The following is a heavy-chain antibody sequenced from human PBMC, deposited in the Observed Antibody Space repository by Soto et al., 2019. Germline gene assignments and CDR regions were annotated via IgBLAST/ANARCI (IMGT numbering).Heavy chain of an antibody. J-gene: IGHJ5*02. CDR1: GISISSYY. CDR3: ARNYYDSSGYYYVGWFDP. CDR2: IYTSGST. V-gene: IGHV4-4*07. Sequence: PSDTLSLTCTVSGISISSYYWSWIRQPAGKGLEWIGRIYTSGSTNYNPSLKSRVTMSVDTSKNQFSLKLSSVTAADTAVYYCARNYYDSSGYYYVGWFDPWGQGTLVTVS. D-gene: IGHD3-22*01.